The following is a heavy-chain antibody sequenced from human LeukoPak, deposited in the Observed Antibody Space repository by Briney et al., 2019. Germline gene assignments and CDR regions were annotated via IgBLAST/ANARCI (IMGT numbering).Heavy chain of an antibody. V-gene: IGHV4-59*01. D-gene: IGHD6-19*01. Sequence: SETLSLTCTVSGGSISSYYWSWIRQPPGKGLEWIGYIHYSGTTNYNPSLKSRVTMSVDTSKNQFSLKLSSVTAADTAVYYCATHYITGGWHYFDYWGQGTLVTVSS. CDR3: ATHYITGGWHYFDY. CDR2: IHYSGTT. J-gene: IGHJ4*02. CDR1: GGSISSYY.